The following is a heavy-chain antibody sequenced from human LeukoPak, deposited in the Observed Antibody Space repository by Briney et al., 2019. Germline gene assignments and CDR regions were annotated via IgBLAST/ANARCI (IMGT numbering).Heavy chain of an antibody. J-gene: IGHJ4*02. CDR3: ARTWGHGYSYDY. V-gene: IGHV4-31*03. CDR2: IYYSGST. D-gene: IGHD5-24*01. CDR1: GGSISSGGYY. Sequence: SSETLSLTCTVSGGSISSGGYYWSWIRQHPGKGLEWIGYIYYSGSTYYNPSLKSRVTISVDTSKNQFSLKLSSVTAADTAVYYCARTWGHGYSYDYWGQGTLVTVSS.